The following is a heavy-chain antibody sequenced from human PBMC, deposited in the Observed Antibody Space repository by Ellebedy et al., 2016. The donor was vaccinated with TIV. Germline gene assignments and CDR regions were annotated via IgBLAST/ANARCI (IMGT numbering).Heavy chain of an antibody. D-gene: IGHD2-15*01. V-gene: IGHV4-30-2*01. CDR1: GGSMISDDHY. CDR2: IYHSGSA. J-gene: IGHJ4*02. Sequence: MPSETLSLTCTVSGGSMISDDHYSSWVRQPPGTGLEWIGYIYHSGSAYYNPSLKSRITMSVDRSKTQFTLKLSSVTAADTAVHYCARGGGLFDYWGQGTLVTVSS. CDR3: ARGGGLFDY.